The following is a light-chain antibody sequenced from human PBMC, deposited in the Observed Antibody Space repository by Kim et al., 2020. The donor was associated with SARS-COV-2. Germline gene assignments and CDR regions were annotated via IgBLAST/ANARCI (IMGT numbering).Light chain of an antibody. V-gene: IGKV3-20*01. Sequence: FPGEMATLSCRASQSVSSSYLAWYQQKPGQAPRLLIYGASSRATGIPDRFSGSGSGTDFTLTISRLEPEDFAVYYCQQYGSSPPYTFGQGTKLEI. CDR3: QQYGSSPPYT. J-gene: IGKJ2*01. CDR2: GAS. CDR1: QSVSSSY.